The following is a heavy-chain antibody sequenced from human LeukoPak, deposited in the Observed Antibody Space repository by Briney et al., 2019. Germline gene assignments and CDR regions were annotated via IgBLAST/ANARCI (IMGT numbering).Heavy chain of an antibody. CDR1: GFTFSSYA. D-gene: IGHD5-12*01. CDR3: TTPSARATGPSTFDY. V-gene: IGHV3-15*01. J-gene: IGHJ4*02. CDR2: IKSKTDGGTT. Sequence: GGSLRLSCPASGFTFSSYAMSWVRQAPGKGLEWVGRIKSKTDGGTTDYAAPVKGRFTISRDDSKNTLYLQMNSLKTEDTAVYYCTTPSARATGPSTFDYWGQGTLVTVSS.